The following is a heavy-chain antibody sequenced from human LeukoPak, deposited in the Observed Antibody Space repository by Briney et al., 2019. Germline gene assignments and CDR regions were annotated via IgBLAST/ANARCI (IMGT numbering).Heavy chain of an antibody. CDR1: GDSISSGDYY. V-gene: IGHV4-39*01. CDR3: ARRDGYFWSVFDI. Sequence: SQTLSLTCTVSGDSISSGDYYWSWIRQPPGKGLEWIGSIYYSGSTYYNPSLKSRVTISVDTSKNQFSLKLSSVTAADTAVYYCARRDGYFWSVFDIWGQGTMVTVSS. J-gene: IGHJ3*02. D-gene: IGHD3-3*01. CDR2: IYYSGST.